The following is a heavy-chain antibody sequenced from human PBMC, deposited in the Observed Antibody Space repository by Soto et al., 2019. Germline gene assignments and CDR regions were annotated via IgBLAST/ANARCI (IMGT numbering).Heavy chain of an antibody. CDR2: ISAYNGNT. V-gene: IGHV1-18*01. CDR1: GYTFTSYG. J-gene: IGHJ6*03. CDR3: ARVQAVTTYLRYYYYYYMDV. D-gene: IGHD4-17*01. Sequence: ASVKVSCKASGYTFTSYGISWVRQAPGQGLEWMGWISAYNGNTNYAQKLQGRVTMTTDTSTSTAYMELRSLRSDDTAVYYCARVQAVTTYLRYYYYYYMDVWGKGTTVTVSS.